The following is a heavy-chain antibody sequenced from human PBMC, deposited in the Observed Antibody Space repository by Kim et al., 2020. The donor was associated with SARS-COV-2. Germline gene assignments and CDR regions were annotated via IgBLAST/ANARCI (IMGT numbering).Heavy chain of an antibody. D-gene: IGHD3-10*01. CDR3: AKDSRTTMVRGVIIGFDY. V-gene: IGHV3-23*03. Sequence: KGRFTISSDNYKNTLYMQMNSLRAEDTAVYYCAKDSRTTMVRGVIIGFDYWGQGTLVTVSS. J-gene: IGHJ4*02.